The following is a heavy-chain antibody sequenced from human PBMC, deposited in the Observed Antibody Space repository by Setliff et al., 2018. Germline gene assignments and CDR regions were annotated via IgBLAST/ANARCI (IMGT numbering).Heavy chain of an antibody. J-gene: IGHJ3*02. D-gene: IGHD3-10*01. V-gene: IGHV1-18*01. CDR1: GYTFTSYG. Sequence: ASVKVSCKASGYTFTSYGISWVRQAPGQGLEWMGWISAYNGNTNYAQKLQGRVTMTTXXXTSTAYXXXXXXXXXXXXXXXXXXXXXGTLITMVRGVKDAFDIWGQGTMVTVSS. CDR3: XXXXXGTLITMVRGVKDAFDI. CDR2: ISAYNGNT.